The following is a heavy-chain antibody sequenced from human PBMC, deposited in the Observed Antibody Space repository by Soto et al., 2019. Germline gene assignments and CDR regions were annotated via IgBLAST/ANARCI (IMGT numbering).Heavy chain of an antibody. D-gene: IGHD3-16*01. J-gene: IGHJ6*02. CDR2: IIPIFGTA. Sequence: QVQLVQSGAEVKKPGSSVKVSCKASGGTFSSYAISWVRQAPGQGLEWMGGIIPIFGTANYAQKFQGRVTITADESTSPGYMELSSLRSEGTGVYYCARGGGFLYGMDVWGQGTTVTVSS. V-gene: IGHV1-69*01. CDR3: ARGGGFLYGMDV. CDR1: GGTFSSYA.